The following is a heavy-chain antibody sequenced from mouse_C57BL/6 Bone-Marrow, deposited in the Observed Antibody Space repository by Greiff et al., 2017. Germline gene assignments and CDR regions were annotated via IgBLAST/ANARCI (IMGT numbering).Heavy chain of an antibody. Sequence: QVQLQQPGAELVKPGASVKVSCKASGYTFTSYWMHWVKQRPGQGLEWIGRIHPSDSDTNYTQTFKGKATLTVDNSSSTAYMQLSSLTSEDAAVYYCAIWYAMDYWGQGTSVTVSS. J-gene: IGHJ4*01. CDR3: AIWYAMDY. CDR1: GYTFTSYW. CDR2: IHPSDSDT. V-gene: IGHV1-74*01.